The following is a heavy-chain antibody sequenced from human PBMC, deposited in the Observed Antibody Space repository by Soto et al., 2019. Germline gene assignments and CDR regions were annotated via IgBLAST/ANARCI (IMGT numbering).Heavy chain of an antibody. J-gene: IGHJ5*02. Sequence: QVQLVQSGAEVKKPGASVKVSCKASGYTFTSYGISWVRQAPGQELEWMGWISAYNGNTNYAQKLQGRVTMTTVTTTSTAYMELRRLRSDDTAVYYCAREVLVVVHVANDNWFDPWGQGTLVTVSS. CDR2: ISAYNGNT. CDR3: AREVLVVVHVANDNWFDP. V-gene: IGHV1-18*01. D-gene: IGHD2-2*01. CDR1: GYTFTSYG.